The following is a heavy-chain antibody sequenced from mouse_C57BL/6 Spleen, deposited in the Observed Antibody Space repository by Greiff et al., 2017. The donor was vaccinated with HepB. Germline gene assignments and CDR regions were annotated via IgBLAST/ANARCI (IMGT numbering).Heavy chain of an antibody. CDR3: ARKEDYYGSSYAFDY. Sequence: QVQLKQPGAELVMPGASVKLSCKASGYTFTSYWMHWVKQRPGQGLEWIGEIDPSDSYTNYNQKFKGKSTLTVDKSSSTAYMQLSSLTSEDSAVYYCARKEDYYGSSYAFDYWGQGTTLTVSS. J-gene: IGHJ2*01. D-gene: IGHD1-1*01. CDR2: IDPSDSYT. CDR1: GYTFTSYW. V-gene: IGHV1-69*01.